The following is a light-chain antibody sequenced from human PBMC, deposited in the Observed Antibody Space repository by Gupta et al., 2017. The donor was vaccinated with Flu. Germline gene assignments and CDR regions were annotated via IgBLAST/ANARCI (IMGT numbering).Light chain of an antibody. CDR1: QSVLYSSNNKNY. V-gene: IGKV4-1*01. CDR2: WAS. CDR3: QQYDNTPRS. Sequence: DIVMTQSPDSLSVSLGERTTIKCKSSQSVLYSSNNKNYLAWYQQRPGQPPKLLIYWASTRESGVPDRFSGSGSGTDFTLTISSLQAEDVAVYYCQQYDNTPRSFGLGTKLEIK. J-gene: IGKJ2*04.